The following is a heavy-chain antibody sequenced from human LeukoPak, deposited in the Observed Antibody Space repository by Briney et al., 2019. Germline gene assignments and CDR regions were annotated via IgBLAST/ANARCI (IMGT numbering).Heavy chain of an antibody. CDR2: INHSGST. V-gene: IGHV4-34*01. Sequence: PSETLSLTCAVYGGSFSGYYWSWIRQPPGKGLEWIGEINHSGSTNYNPSLKSRVTISVDTSKNQFSLKLSSVTAADTAVYYCARATVTNLIDYRGQGTLVTVSS. J-gene: IGHJ4*02. CDR3: ARATVTNLIDY. CDR1: GGSFSGYY. D-gene: IGHD4-17*01.